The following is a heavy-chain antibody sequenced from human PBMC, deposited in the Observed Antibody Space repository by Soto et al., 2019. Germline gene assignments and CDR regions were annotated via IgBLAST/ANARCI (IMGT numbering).Heavy chain of an antibody. CDR1: GFTFNNDG. CDR3: AKDQGIAAYHGVD. D-gene: IGHD6-13*01. J-gene: IGHJ3*01. CDR2: ISNDGSDK. Sequence: GGSLRLSCAASGFTFNNDGMHWVRQAPGKGLEWVATISNDGSDKYYADSVKGRLTISRDNSKNTVYLQMNSLRAEDTALYYYAKDQGIAAYHGVDWGQGTMDTGSS. V-gene: IGHV3-30*18.